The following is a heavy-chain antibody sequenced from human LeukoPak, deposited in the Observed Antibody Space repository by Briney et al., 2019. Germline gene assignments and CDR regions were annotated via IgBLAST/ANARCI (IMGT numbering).Heavy chain of an antibody. CDR1: GYSISSTYY. J-gene: IGHJ4*02. D-gene: IGHD1-1*01. CDR3: ARVNAPVATFDY. V-gene: IGHV4-38-2*02. Sequence: SETLSLTCTVSGYSISSTYYGAWIRPPPGKGLEWIATISHSGNTYYTPSLESRLTISLDTSKNHFSLRLSSVTAADTAVYYCARVNAPVATFDYWGLGTLVAVFS. CDR2: ISHSGNT.